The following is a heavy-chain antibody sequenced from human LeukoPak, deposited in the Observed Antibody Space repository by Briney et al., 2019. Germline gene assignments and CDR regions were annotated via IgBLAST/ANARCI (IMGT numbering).Heavy chain of an antibody. CDR1: GGTFSSYA. Sequence: ASVKVSCKASGGTFSSYAISWVRQAPGQGLEWMGGIIPIFGTANYAQKFQGRVTITADESTSTAYMELSSLRSEDTAVYYCARDRGYSYGYWVDYWGQGILVTVSS. J-gene: IGHJ4*02. CDR3: ARDRGYSYGYWVDY. CDR2: IIPIFGTA. D-gene: IGHD5-18*01. V-gene: IGHV1-69*13.